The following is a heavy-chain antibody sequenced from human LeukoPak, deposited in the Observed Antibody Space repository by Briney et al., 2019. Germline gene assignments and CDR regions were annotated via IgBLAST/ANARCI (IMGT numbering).Heavy chain of an antibody. CDR3: ARLSDY. CDR1: GFPFSSYG. V-gene: IGHV3-33*05. Sequence: GGSLRLSCAASGFPFSSYGMHWVRQAPGKGLEWVAVILFDGSSKHYADPVKGRFTISRDNSKNTLYLQMNSLRAEDTAVYYCARLSDYWGQGTLVTVSS. J-gene: IGHJ4*02. CDR2: ILFDGSSK.